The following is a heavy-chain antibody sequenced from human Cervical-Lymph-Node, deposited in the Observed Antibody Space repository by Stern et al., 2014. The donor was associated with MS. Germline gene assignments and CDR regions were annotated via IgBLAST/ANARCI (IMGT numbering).Heavy chain of an antibody. Sequence: QVQLVQSGPEVKKPGASVRVSCKASGYTFTSHYMHWVRQAPGQGLEWMGLINPSTGSSSYAQRFQGRVAMTRDTSSPTVYLELSSLTSEETALYYCARDVARKYYFDSWPGNPGHRLL. D-gene: IGHD2-21*01. CDR3: ARDVARKYYFDS. CDR1: GYTFTSHY. J-gene: IGHJ4*02. V-gene: IGHV1-46*01. CDR2: INPSTGSS.